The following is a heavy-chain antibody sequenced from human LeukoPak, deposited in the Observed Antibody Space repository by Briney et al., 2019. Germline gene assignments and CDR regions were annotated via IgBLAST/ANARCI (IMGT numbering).Heavy chain of an antibody. CDR2: INHSGST. D-gene: IGHD3-10*01. V-gene: IGHV4-34*01. CDR3: ARPRYGSGSLDS. Sequence: SEALSLTCAVYGESFSGHYWTWIRQPPGRGLEWIGEINHSGSTTSNPSLNNRVTISVDTSKNQFSLKLTSVTAADTAVYYCARPRYGSGSLDSWGQGTLVTVSS. CDR1: GESFSGHY. J-gene: IGHJ4*02.